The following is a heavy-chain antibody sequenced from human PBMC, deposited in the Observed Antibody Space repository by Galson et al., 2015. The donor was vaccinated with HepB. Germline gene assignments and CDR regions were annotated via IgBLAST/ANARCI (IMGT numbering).Heavy chain of an antibody. CDR1: GFTVSSNY. V-gene: IGHV3-66*01. Sequence: SLRLSCAASGFTVSSNYMSWVRQAPGKGLEWVSVIYSGGSTYYADSAKGRFTISRDNSKNTLYLQMNSLRAEDTAVYYCAREVAARKELDYYYGMDVWGQGTTVTVSS. J-gene: IGHJ6*02. CDR3: AREVAARKELDYYYGMDV. CDR2: IYSGGST. D-gene: IGHD2-15*01.